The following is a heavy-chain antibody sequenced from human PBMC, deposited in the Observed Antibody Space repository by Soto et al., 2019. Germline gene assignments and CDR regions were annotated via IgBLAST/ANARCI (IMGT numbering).Heavy chain of an antibody. D-gene: IGHD2-2*01. J-gene: IGHJ6*02. CDR2: IYPGDSDT. CDR3: ARRRYCSSTSCYGYYYYGMDV. V-gene: IGHV5-51*01. Sequence: GESLKISCKGSGYSFTSYWIGWVRQMPGKGLEWMGIIYPGDSDTRYSSSFQGQVTISADKSISTAYLQWSSLKASDTAMYYCARRRYCSSTSCYGYYYYGMDVWGQGTTVTVSS. CDR1: GYSFTSYW.